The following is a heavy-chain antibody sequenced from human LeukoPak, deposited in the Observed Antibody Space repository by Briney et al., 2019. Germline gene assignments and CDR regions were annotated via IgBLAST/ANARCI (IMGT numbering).Heavy chain of an antibody. CDR3: ARRSSKRFNWYFDL. V-gene: IGHV4-34*01. J-gene: IGHJ2*01. CDR1: GGSFSGYY. Sequence: SETLSLTCAVYGGSFSGYYWSWIRQPPGKGLEWIGEINHSESTNYNPSLKSRVTISLDTSKNQFSLKLSSVTAADTAVYYCARRSSKRFNWYFDLWGRGTLVTVSS. CDR2: INHSEST. D-gene: IGHD5-24*01.